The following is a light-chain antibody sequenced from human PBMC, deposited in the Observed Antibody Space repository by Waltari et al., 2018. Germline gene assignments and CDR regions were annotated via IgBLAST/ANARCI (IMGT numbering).Light chain of an antibody. V-gene: IGLV6-57*02. CDR2: EDN. CDR3: QSYDHNNVL. CDR1: GAHIAHNY. Sequence: NFMLTQPHSVSESLGKTVTISCTGRGAHIAHNYVQWYQQRPGSAPTTVIYEDNRRPSGVPYRFSGSIDSSSSSASLTISGLKTEDEADYYCQSYDHNNVLFGGGTKLTVL. J-gene: IGLJ2*01.